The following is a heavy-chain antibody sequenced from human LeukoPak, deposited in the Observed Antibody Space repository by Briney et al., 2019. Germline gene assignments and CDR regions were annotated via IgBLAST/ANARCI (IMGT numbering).Heavy chain of an antibody. CDR1: GFTFSSYSM. J-gene: IGHJ6*03. D-gene: IGHD3-10*01. V-gene: IGHV4-4*02. CDR2: IYHSGST. Sequence: GSLRLSCAASGFTFSSYSMNWVRQSPGKGLEWVGEIYHSGSTNYNPSLKSRVTISVAKSKNQFSLQVTSVTAADTAVYYCARDGYYYASGLYYYMDVWGKGTTVTISS. CDR3: ARDGYYYASGLYYYMDV.